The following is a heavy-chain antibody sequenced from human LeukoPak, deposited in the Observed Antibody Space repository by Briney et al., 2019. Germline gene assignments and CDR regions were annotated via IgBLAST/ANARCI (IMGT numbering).Heavy chain of an antibody. J-gene: IGHJ4*02. V-gene: IGHV3-33*01. D-gene: IGHD6-6*01. CDR2: IWYDGSNK. CDR1: GFTFSSYG. Sequence: GGSLTLSCAAAGFTFSSYGMRWVRQAPGKGLEWVAVIWYDGSNKYYADSVKGRFTISRDNSKNTLYLQMNSLRAEDTAVYYCAVEYSSSSEGSDYWGQGTLVTVSS. CDR3: AVEYSSSSEGSDY.